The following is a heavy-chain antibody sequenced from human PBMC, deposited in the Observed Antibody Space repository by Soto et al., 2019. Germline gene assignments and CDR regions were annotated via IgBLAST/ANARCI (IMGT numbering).Heavy chain of an antibody. J-gene: IGHJ4*02. CDR1: GFTFSSYG. D-gene: IGHD5-12*01. Sequence: QVQLVESGGGVVQPGRSLRLSCAASGFTFSSYGMHWVRQAPGKGLEWVAVISYDGSNKYYADSVKGRFTISRDNSKNALYLQMNSLRAEDTAVYYCAKEIAMATTPGFDYWGQGTLVTVSS. V-gene: IGHV3-30*18. CDR3: AKEIAMATTPGFDY. CDR2: ISYDGSNK.